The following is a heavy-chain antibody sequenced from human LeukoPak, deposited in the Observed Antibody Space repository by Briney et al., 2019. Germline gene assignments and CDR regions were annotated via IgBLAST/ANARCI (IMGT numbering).Heavy chain of an antibody. V-gene: IGHV1-18*01. CDR3: ARDKGTEGTYYYYYMDV. CDR2: ISAHSGNT. Sequence: GASVKVSCKASGYTFSSYGISWVLQAPGQGLEWMGWISAHSGNTNYEEKLQGRVTMTTDTSTSTAYMELRSLRSNDTAVYYCARDKGTEGTYYYYYMDVWGKGTTVTVSS. J-gene: IGHJ6*03. D-gene: IGHD1/OR15-1a*01. CDR1: GYTFSSYG.